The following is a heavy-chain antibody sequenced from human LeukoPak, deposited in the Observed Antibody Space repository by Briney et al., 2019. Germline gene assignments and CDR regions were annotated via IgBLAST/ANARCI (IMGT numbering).Heavy chain of an antibody. J-gene: IGHJ6*03. CDR2: ISYDGSNK. Sequence: GGSLRLSCAASGFTFSSYGMHWVRQAPGKGLEWVAVISYDGSNKYYADSVKGRFTISRDNSKNTLYLQMNSLRAEDTAVYYCAKADIAAAGIAYYYYMDVWGKGTTVTVSS. V-gene: IGHV3-30*18. CDR1: GFTFSSYG. CDR3: AKADIAAAGIAYYYYMDV. D-gene: IGHD6-13*01.